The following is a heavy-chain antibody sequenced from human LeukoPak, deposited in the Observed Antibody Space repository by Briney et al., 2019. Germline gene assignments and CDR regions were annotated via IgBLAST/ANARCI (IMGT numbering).Heavy chain of an antibody. D-gene: IGHD5-12*01. CDR3: ARVGILARTGWLRQYYYYGMDV. V-gene: IGHV4-30-4*01. Sequence: SETLSLTCTVSGGSISSYYWSWIRQPPGKGLEWIGYIYYSGSTYYNPSLKSRVTISVDTSKNQFSLKLSSVTAADTAVYYCARVGILARTGWLRQYYYYGMDVWGQGTTVTVSS. J-gene: IGHJ6*02. CDR2: IYYSGST. CDR1: GGSISSYY.